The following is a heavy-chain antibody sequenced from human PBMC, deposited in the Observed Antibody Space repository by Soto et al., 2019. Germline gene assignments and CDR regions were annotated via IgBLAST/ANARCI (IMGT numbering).Heavy chain of an antibody. CDR2: IIVGTGNT. CDR3: ASVGSGL. V-gene: IGHV1-58*01. J-gene: IGHJ4*02. Sequence: QKQLVQSGPEVKKPGTSVKVSCKASGFNFATSAVQWVRQARGQGLEWIGWIIVGTGNTNHAQKFRERFTVTRDVYTRTAYLEVRRLISDDTAVYYCASVGSGLWGQGTLVTVSS. D-gene: IGHD5-12*01. CDR1: GFNFATSA.